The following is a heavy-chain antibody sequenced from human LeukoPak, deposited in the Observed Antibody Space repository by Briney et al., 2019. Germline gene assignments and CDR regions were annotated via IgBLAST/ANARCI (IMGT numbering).Heavy chain of an antibody. V-gene: IGHV4-31*03. CDR1: GGSISSGGYY. CDR3: ARDSIGDAVVPAAIYGFDP. CDR2: IYYSGST. J-gene: IGHJ5*02. D-gene: IGHD2-2*01. Sequence: SETLSLTCTVSGGSISSGGYYWSWIRQPPGKGLEWIGYIYYSGSTYYNPSLKSRVTISVDTSKNQFSLKLSSVTAADTAVYYCARDSIGDAVVPAAIYGFDPWGQGTLVTVSS.